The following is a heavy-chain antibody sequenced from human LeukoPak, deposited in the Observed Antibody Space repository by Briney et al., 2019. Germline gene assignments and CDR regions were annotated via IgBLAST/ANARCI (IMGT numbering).Heavy chain of an antibody. Sequence: GGSLRLSCAASGFTLSSYGMSWVRQAPGKGLEWVSGISGSGGSTYYADSVKGRFTISRDNSKNTLYLQMNSLRAEDTAVYYCAKDPRVLNSGSSAPVFRGFDYWGQGTLVTVSS. CDR3: AKDPRVLNSGSSAPVFRGFDY. D-gene: IGHD3-10*01. J-gene: IGHJ4*02. CDR2: ISGSGGST. CDR1: GFTLSSYG. V-gene: IGHV3-23*01.